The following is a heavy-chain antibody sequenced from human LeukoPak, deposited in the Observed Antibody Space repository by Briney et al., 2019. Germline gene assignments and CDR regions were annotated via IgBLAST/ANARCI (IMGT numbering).Heavy chain of an antibody. J-gene: IGHJ4*02. CDR1: GGSISSYY. Sequence: SETLSLTCTVSGGSISSYYWSWIRQPPGKGLEWIGEINHSGSTNYNPSLKSRVTISVDTSKNQFSLKLSSVTAADTAVYYCARLLLRLPAAILRRLSYFDYWGQGTLVTVSS. CDR2: INHSGST. CDR3: ARLLLRLPAAILRRLSYFDY. V-gene: IGHV4-34*01. D-gene: IGHD2-2*02.